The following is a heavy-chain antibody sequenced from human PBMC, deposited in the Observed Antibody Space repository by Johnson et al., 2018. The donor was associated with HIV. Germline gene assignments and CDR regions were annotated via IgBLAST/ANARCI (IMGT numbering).Heavy chain of an antibody. CDR1: GFTLSYYG. CDR2: ISNDGSTK. D-gene: IGHD6-6*01. Sequence: QVQLVESGGGVVQPGRSLRLSCAASGFTLSYYGVHWVRQAPGKGLEWVAVISNDGSTKKYVESVKGRFTISRDNSKKMVNLQMNSLGAEETAVYYCATSQSGAFDIWGQGTKVTVSS. CDR3: ATSQSGAFDI. J-gene: IGHJ3*02. V-gene: IGHV3-30*03.